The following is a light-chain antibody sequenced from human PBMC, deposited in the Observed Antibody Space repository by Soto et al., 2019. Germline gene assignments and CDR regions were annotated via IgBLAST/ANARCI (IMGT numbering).Light chain of an antibody. CDR2: EVS. Sequence: QSVLTQPASVSGSPGQSITISCTGTSSDVGGYNYVSWYQQHPGKAPKLMIYEVSNRPSGVSNRFSGSKSGNTAPLTISGLQAADEADYYCSSYTSSSTLYVFGTGTKVTAL. J-gene: IGLJ1*01. CDR3: SSYTSSSTLYV. V-gene: IGLV2-14*01. CDR1: SSDVGGYNY.